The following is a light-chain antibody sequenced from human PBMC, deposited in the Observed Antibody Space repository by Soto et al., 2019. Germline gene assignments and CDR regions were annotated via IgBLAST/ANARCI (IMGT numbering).Light chain of an antibody. Sequence: EIVLTQSRCTLSLSPGERATLSCRDSQSVSNNYLAWYQQKPGQAPRLLIYGASNRATGIPDRFSGSGSGTDFTLTISRLEPEDFALYSCQQYGSSGTFGQATKVDIK. CDR3: QQYGSSGT. J-gene: IGKJ1*01. V-gene: IGKV3-20*01. CDR2: GAS. CDR1: QSVSNNY.